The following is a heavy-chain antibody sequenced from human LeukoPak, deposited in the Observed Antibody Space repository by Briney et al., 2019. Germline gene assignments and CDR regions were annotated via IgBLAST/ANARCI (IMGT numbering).Heavy chain of an antibody. CDR1: GFTFSSYA. V-gene: IGHV3-23*01. D-gene: IGHD4-17*01. CDR3: AKVRVTTPMYYFDY. Sequence: GGSLRLSCAASGFTFSSYAMSWVRQAPGKGLEWVSAISGHSGSTYYADSVKGRFTISRDNSKNTLYLQINSLRAEDTAVYYCAKVRVTTPMYYFDYWGQGTLVTVSS. CDR2: ISGHSGST. J-gene: IGHJ4*02.